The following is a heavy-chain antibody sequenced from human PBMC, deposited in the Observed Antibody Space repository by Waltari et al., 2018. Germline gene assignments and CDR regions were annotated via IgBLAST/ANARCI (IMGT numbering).Heavy chain of an antibody. CDR3: AKDRGCSSTSCYYYYYMDV. V-gene: IGHV3-23*04. CDR1: GFTFSSYA. Sequence: EVQLVESGGGLVQPGGSLRLSCAASGFTFSSYAMSWVRQAPGKGLEWVSAISGSGGSTYYADSVKGRFTISRDNSKNTLYLQMNSLRAEDTAVYYCAKDRGCSSTSCYYYYYMDVWGKGTTVTVSS. CDR2: ISGSGGST. J-gene: IGHJ6*03. D-gene: IGHD2-2*01.